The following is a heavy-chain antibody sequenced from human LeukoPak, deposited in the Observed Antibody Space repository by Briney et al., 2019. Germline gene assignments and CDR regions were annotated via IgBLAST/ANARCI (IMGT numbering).Heavy chain of an antibody. Sequence: QPGGSLRLSCAASGFTFSSYEMNWVRQAPGKGLEWVSYISSSGSTIYYADSVKGRFTISRDNSKNTLYLQMNSLRAEDTAVYYCAKSGAATDYYYYYMDVWGKGTTVTISS. D-gene: IGHD1-26*01. V-gene: IGHV3-48*03. J-gene: IGHJ6*03. CDR3: AKSGAATDYYYYYMDV. CDR2: ISSSGSTI. CDR1: GFTFSSYE.